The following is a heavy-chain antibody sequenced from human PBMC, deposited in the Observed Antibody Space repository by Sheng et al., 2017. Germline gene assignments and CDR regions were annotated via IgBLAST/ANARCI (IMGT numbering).Heavy chain of an antibody. CDR3: ARAVRDGGYYDSSGYSYFDY. D-gene: IGHD3-22*01. CDR2: IYYSGST. Sequence: QVQLQESGPGLVKPSQTLSLTCTVSGGSISSGGYYWSWIRKHPGKGLEWIGYIYYSGSTYYNPSLKSRVTISVDTSKNQFSLKLSSVTAADTAVYYCARAVRDGGYYDSSGYSYFDYWGQGTLVTVSS. CDR1: GGSISSGGYY. V-gene: IGHV4-31*03. J-gene: IGHJ4*02.